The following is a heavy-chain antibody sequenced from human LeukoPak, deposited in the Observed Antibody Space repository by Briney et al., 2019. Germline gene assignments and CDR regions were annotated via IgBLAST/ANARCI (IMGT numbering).Heavy chain of an antibody. Sequence: ASVKVSCKASGGTFSSYAISWVRQAPGQGLEWMGRIIPILGIANYAQKLQGRVTMTTDTSTSTAYMELRSLRSDDTAVYCCARDRSLHCSSTSCKKSFDYWGQGTLVTVSS. D-gene: IGHD2-2*01. J-gene: IGHJ4*02. V-gene: IGHV1-69*04. CDR3: ARDRSLHCSSTSCKKSFDY. CDR1: GGTFSSYA. CDR2: IIPILGIA.